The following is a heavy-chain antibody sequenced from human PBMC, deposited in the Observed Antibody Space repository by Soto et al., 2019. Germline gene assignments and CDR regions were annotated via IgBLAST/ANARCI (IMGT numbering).Heavy chain of an antibody. D-gene: IGHD2-21*01. V-gene: IGHV3-23*01. J-gene: IGHJ5*02. CDR1: EFTFSNYA. CDR2: ISASGAAT. Sequence: EVQLLESGGGLVQPGGSLRLSCTASEFTFSNYAMSWVRQAPGKGLEWVSAISASGAATYYVDSVKGRFTISRDNSKNTLDVQINSLRAEGTGLDYFAGCAVLSKTSGGWCNWFDPWGQGTLVTVSS. CDR3: AGCAVLSKTSGGWCNWFDP.